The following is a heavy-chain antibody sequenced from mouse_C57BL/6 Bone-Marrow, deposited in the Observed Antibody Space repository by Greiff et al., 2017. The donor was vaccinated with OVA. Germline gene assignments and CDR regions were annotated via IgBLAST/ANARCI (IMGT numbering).Heavy chain of an antibody. CDR1: GYTFTSYW. J-gene: IGHJ4*01. CDR2: IDPNSGGT. D-gene: IGHD2-4*01. CDR3: ASLYDYDGVYYAMDY. Sequence: QVQLQQPGAELVKPGASVKLSCKASGYTFTSYWMHWVKQRPGRGLEWIGRIDPNSGGTKYNEKFKSKATLTVDKPSSTAYMQLSSLTSEDSAVYYCASLYDYDGVYYAMDYWGQGTSGTVAS. V-gene: IGHV1-72*01.